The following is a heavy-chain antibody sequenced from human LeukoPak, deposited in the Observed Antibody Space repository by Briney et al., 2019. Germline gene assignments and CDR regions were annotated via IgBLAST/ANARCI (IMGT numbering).Heavy chain of an antibody. D-gene: IGHD2-15*01. CDR3: ARALVAATWNLVGY. CDR2: IKQDGSEK. Sequence: QSGGSLRLSCAASGFTFSTYYMSWVRQAPGTGLEWVANIKQDGSEKYYVDSVKGRFTISRDNAKNSLYLQMNSLRAEDTALYYCARALVAATWNLVGYWGQGTLVTVSS. V-gene: IGHV3-7*03. J-gene: IGHJ4*02. CDR1: GFTFSTYY.